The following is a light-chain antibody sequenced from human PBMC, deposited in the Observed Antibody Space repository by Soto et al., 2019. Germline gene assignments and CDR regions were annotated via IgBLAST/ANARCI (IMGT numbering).Light chain of an antibody. CDR2: EGS. V-gene: IGLV2-8*01. Sequence: QSALTQPPSASGSPGQSVTISCTGTSSDVGGYNYVSWYQQHPGKAPKLMIYEGSKRPSGVPDRFSGSKSGNTASLTVSGLQAEDEADYYCSSYAGSNNLVVFGGGTKLTVL. CDR1: SSDVGGYNY. J-gene: IGLJ2*01. CDR3: SSYAGSNNLVV.